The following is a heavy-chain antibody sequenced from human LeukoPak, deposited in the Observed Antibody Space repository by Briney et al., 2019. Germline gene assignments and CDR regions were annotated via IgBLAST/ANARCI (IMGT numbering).Heavy chain of an antibody. CDR2: SYYSGSV. J-gene: IGHJ6*02. V-gene: IGHV4-59*01. D-gene: IGHD3-22*01. CDR1: GGSISGSY. CDR3: ARAKTPTNHYDLSGFYNHYGMDV. Sequence: SETLSPTRTVSGGSISGSYWSWVRQAPGKGLEWIGYSYYSGSVNYNPSLKSRVTISVDTSTKQVSLRLRSVTAADTAVYFCARAKTPTNHYDLSGFYNHYGMDVWGQGTTVTVSS.